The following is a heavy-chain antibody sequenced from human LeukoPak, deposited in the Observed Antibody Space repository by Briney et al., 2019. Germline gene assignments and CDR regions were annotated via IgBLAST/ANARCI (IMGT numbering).Heavy chain of an antibody. CDR1: GYSISSGYY. D-gene: IGHD6-13*01. V-gene: IGHV4-38-2*01. Sequence: PSETLSLTCAVSGYSISSGYYWGWIRQPPGKVLEWIGSIFFSGSAYYNPSLTSRVTISLDTPKNQFSLKLRSVTAADTAVYYCASSSWSGSYFDYWGQGTLVTVSS. CDR2: IFFSGSA. CDR3: ASSSWSGSYFDY. J-gene: IGHJ4*02.